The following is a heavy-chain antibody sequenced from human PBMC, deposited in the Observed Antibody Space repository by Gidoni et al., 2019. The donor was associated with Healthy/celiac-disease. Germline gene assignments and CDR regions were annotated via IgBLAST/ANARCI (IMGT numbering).Heavy chain of an antibody. Sequence: EVQLVESGGGLVQPGGSLSLSCSASGFTFSSYAMHWVRQAPGKGLEYVSAISSNGGSTYYADSVKGRFTARDNSKNTLYLQMSSLRAEDTAVYYGVKDRDGYNYYFDYWGQGTLVTVSS. CDR3: VKDRDGYNYYFDY. CDR1: GFTFSSYA. J-gene: IGHJ4*02. CDR2: ISSNGGST. D-gene: IGHD5-12*01. V-gene: IGHV3-64D*09.